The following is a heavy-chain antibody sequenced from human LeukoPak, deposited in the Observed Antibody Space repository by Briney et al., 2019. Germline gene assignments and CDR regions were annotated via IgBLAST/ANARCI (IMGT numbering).Heavy chain of an antibody. J-gene: IGHJ4*02. CDR3: AKDFSLRGLRGFFDY. D-gene: IGHD4-23*01. V-gene: IGHV3-7*03. CDR2: IKQDGSEA. Sequence: GGSLRLSCAASGFTFSTYWMNWVRQAPGKGLEWVANIKQDGSEAYYVDSVKGRFTISRDNANNSLYLQMNSLRAEDTAFYSCAKDFSLRGLRGFFDYWGQGPVVTVSS. CDR1: GFTFSTYW.